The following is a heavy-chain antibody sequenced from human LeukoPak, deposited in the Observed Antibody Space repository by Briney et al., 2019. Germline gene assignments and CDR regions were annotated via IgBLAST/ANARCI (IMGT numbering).Heavy chain of an antibody. J-gene: IGHJ4*02. V-gene: IGHV4-39*07. Sequence: KPSETLSLTCTVSGGSISTSSYYWGWIRQPPGKGLEWIGEINHSGSTNYNPSLKSRVTISVDTSKNQFSLKLSSVTAADTAVYYCAGGSIAAAGTRYWGQGTLVTVSS. CDR3: AGGSIAAAGTRY. CDR2: INHSGST. D-gene: IGHD6-13*01. CDR1: GGSISTSSYY.